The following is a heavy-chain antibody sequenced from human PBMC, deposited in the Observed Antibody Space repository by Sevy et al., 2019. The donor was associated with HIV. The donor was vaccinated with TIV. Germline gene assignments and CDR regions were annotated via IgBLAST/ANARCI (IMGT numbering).Heavy chain of an antibody. D-gene: IGHD1-26*01. CDR2: IKQDGSEK. J-gene: IGHJ6*02. V-gene: IGHV3-7*01. CDR3: ARSGGSYDYGMDV. CDR1: GFIVSDYY. Sequence: GGSLRLSCAASGFIVSDYYMSWIRLAPGKGLEWVANIKQDGSEKYYVDSVKGRFTISRDNAKNSLYLQMNSLRAEDTAVYYCARSGGSYDYGMDVWGQGTTVTVSS.